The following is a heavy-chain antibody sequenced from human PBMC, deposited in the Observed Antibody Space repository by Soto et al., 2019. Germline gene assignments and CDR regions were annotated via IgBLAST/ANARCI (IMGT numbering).Heavy chain of an antibody. CDR3: ARGGGVGVAGSAAFDM. Sequence: QLHLVQSGAVVKKPGASVTVSCSASGYPVTAYYMHWVRQAPGRGLEWMGGINPATGAAKYTQTFLGRVTMTRDTSTSTVVMELSGLTSEDPAGFYWARGGGVGVAGSAAFDMWGQGTLVTVSS. CDR2: INPATGAA. J-gene: IGHJ3*02. V-gene: IGHV1-2*02. D-gene: IGHD3-3*01. CDR1: GYPVTAYY.